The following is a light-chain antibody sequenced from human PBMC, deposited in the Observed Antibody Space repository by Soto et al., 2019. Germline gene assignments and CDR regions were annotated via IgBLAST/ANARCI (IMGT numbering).Light chain of an antibody. CDR3: QEYNNWLRT. V-gene: IGKV3-15*01. Sequence: EIVMTQSPATLSVSPRERATLSCRASQSVSSNLAWYQQKPGQAPRLLIYGASTRATGIPARFSGSGSGTEFTLPISSLLSEDFAVYYCQEYNNWLRTLGGGTKVEIK. CDR1: QSVSSN. CDR2: GAS. J-gene: IGKJ4*01.